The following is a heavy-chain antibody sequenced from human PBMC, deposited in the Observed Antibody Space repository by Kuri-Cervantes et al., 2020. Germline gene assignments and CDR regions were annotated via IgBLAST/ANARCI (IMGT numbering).Heavy chain of an antibody. CDR1: GYTFTSYG. CDR2: IIPIFGTA. Sequence: SVKVSCKASGYTFTSYGISWVRQAPGQGLEWMGGIIPIFGTANYAQKFQGRVTITADESTSTAYMELSSLRSEDTAVYYCASGGYDTSGFDYWGQGTLVTVSS. J-gene: IGHJ4*02. V-gene: IGHV1-69*13. CDR3: ASGGYDTSGFDY. D-gene: IGHD3-22*01.